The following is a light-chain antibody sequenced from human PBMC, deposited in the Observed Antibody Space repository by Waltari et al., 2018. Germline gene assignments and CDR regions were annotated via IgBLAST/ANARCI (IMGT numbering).Light chain of an antibody. CDR3: QHYENLPVT. V-gene: IGKV3-20*01. Sequence: IVLTQSPGTLSLSPGERATLSCSASQSVSRALAWYQPKPCQAPRLLIYAASTRATGVPDKFSGSVSGTDFSLTISRLDPEDFAVYYCQHYENLPVTFGQGTKVEI. CDR1: QSVSRA. J-gene: IGKJ1*01. CDR2: AAS.